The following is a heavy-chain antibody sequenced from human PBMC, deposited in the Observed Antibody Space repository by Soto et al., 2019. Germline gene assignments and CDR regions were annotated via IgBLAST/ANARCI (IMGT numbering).Heavy chain of an antibody. J-gene: IGHJ4*02. CDR2: IYSGDSET. V-gene: IGHV5-51*03. D-gene: IGHD2-15*01. CDR1: GYTFSCYW. CDR3: ARVRGCSDGTCYPFDY. Sequence: EVQLVQSGAEVTKPGESLRISCKGSGYTFSCYWIVWVRQMPGKGMEWVGSIYSGDSETRITPSFQGQVSISADKSINTAYLQWSSLWASDTAMYCCARVRGCSDGTCYPFDYWGQGTLVTVSS.